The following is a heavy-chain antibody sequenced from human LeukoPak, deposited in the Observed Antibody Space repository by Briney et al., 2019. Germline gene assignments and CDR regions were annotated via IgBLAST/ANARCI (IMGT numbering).Heavy chain of an antibody. CDR1: GGSISSSSYY. V-gene: IGHV4-39*07. J-gene: IGHJ6*03. CDR2: IYYSGST. Sequence: PSETLSLTCTVSGGSISSSSYYWGWIRQPPGKGLEWIGSIYYSGSTYYNPSLKSRVTISVDTSKNQFSLKLSSVTAADTAVYYCARVYGSGSYYFPYYYYYYMDVWGKGTTVTVSS. D-gene: IGHD3-10*01. CDR3: ARVYGSGSYYFPYYYYYYMDV.